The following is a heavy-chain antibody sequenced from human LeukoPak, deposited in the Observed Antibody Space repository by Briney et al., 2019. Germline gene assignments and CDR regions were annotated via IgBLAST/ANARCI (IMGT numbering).Heavy chain of an antibody. J-gene: IGHJ4*02. V-gene: IGHV3-21*01. CDR2: ITSNTNYI. CDR1: GFTFSSYS. Sequence: AGGSLRLSCAASGFTFSSYSMNWVRQAPGTGLEWVSSITSNTNYIYYADSVKGRFTISRDNSKNTLYLQMNSLRAEDTAVYYWARGEWELPPYYFDYWGQGTLVTVSS. D-gene: IGHD1-26*01. CDR3: ARGEWELPPYYFDY.